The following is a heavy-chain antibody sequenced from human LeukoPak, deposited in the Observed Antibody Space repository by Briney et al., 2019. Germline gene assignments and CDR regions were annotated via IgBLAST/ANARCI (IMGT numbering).Heavy chain of an antibody. CDR2: IWYDGSNK. Sequence: PGGSLRLSCAASGFTFSSYGMHWVRQAPGKGLEWVAVIWYDGSNKYYADSVKGRFTISRDNSKNTLYLQMNSLRAEDTAVYYCARGRITMVRGVISPTHFDYWGQGTLVTVSS. D-gene: IGHD3-10*01. CDR3: ARGRITMVRGVISPTHFDY. J-gene: IGHJ4*02. CDR1: GFTFSSYG. V-gene: IGHV3-33*08.